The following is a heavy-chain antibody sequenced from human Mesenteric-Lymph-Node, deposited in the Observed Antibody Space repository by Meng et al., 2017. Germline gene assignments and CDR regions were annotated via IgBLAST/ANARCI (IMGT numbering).Heavy chain of an antibody. Sequence: LQLRASGPGLVNPSQTLSPTCTVSGGSISSGDYYWSWIRQPPGKGLELIGHIYYSGSTSYNPSLKSRVTISVDTSNNQFSLKLSSVTAADTAVYYCARVGWRQWSFDLWGRGTLVTVSS. J-gene: IGHJ2*01. CDR3: ARVGWRQWSFDL. CDR1: GGSISSGDYY. V-gene: IGHV4-30-4*01. CDR2: IYYSGST. D-gene: IGHD5-18*01.